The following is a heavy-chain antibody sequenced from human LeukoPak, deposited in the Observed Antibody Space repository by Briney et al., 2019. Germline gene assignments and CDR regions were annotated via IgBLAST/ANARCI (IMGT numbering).Heavy chain of an antibody. CDR1: GFTFSRYA. CDR2: ISSNGGST. Sequence: GGSLRLSCAASGFTFSRYAMHWVREAPGKGLEYVSAISSNGGSTYYANSVKGRFTISRDNSKNTLYLQMGSLRAEDMAVYYCARAASRVGSSSLGYWGQGTLVTVSS. D-gene: IGHD6-13*01. J-gene: IGHJ4*02. V-gene: IGHV3-64*01. CDR3: ARAASRVGSSSLGY.